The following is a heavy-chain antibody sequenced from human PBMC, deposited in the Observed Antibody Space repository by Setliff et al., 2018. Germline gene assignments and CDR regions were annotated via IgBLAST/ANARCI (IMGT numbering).Heavy chain of an antibody. V-gene: IGHV3-7*01. D-gene: IGHD3-22*01. CDR1: GFSFSNYY. Sequence: GGSLRLSCVASGFSFSNYYMSWVRQAPGKGLEWVANIKEDGSEEYYVDSVKGRFTISRDNAKNTLYLQMNSLRAEDTAVYYCARVGYYDSSGYYYDYYYYMDVWGKGTTVTVSS. CDR3: ARVGYYDSSGYYYDYYYYMDV. J-gene: IGHJ6*03. CDR2: IKEDGSEE.